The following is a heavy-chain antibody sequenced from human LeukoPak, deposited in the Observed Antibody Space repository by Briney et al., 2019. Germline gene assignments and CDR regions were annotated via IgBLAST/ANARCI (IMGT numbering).Heavy chain of an antibody. CDR2: IYHSGST. V-gene: IGHV4-30-2*01. Sequence: SETLSLTCAVSGGSISSGGYSWSWIRQPPGKGLEWIGYIYHSGSTYYNPSLKSRVTISVDRSKNQFSLKLSSVTAADTAVYYCARAVAGTRNYWYFDLWGRGTLVTVSS. CDR3: ARAVAGTRNYWYFDL. J-gene: IGHJ2*01. D-gene: IGHD6-19*01. CDR1: GGSISSGGYS.